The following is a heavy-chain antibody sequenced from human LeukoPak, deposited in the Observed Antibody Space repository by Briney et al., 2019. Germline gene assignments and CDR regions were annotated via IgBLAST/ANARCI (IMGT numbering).Heavy chain of an antibody. D-gene: IGHD6-13*01. CDR2: IRYDGSNK. V-gene: IGHV3-30*02. J-gene: IGHJ4*02. CDR3: AKQGSSWSLNPFDY. Sequence: TGRSLRLSCAASGFTFSSYGMHWVRQAPGKGLEWVAFIRYDGSNKYYADSVKGRFTISRDNSKNTLYLQMNSLRAEDTAVYYCAKQGSSWSLNPFDYWGQGTLVTVSS. CDR1: GFTFSSYG.